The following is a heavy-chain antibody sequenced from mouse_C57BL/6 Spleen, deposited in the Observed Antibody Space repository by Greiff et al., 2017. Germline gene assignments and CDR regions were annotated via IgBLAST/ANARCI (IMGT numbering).Heavy chain of an antibody. CDR3: ARLGDYDVPNY. Sequence: VQLQQSGAELVRPGTSVKVSCKASGYAFTNYLIEWVKQRPGQGLEWIGVINPGSGGTNYNEKFKSKATLTVDTSSSTAYMQLSSLTSEDSAVYYCARLGDYDVPNYWGQGTTLTVSS. CDR2: INPGSGGT. V-gene: IGHV1-54*01. D-gene: IGHD2-4*01. J-gene: IGHJ2*01. CDR1: GYAFTNYL.